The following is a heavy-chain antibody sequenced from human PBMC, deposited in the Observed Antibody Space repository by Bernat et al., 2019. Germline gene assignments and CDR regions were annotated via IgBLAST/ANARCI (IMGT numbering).Heavy chain of an antibody. Sequence: QVQLVESGGGVVQPGRSLRLSCAASGFTFSSYGMHWVRQAPGKGLEWVAVISYDGSNKYYADSVKGRFTISRDKSKNTLYLQMNRLRAEETAVYYCANEGGRAAAGPRHWGQGTLVTVSS. V-gene: IGHV3-30*18. CDR2: ISYDGSNK. CDR3: ANEGGRAAAGPRH. D-gene: IGHD6-13*01. CDR1: GFTFSSYG. J-gene: IGHJ1*01.